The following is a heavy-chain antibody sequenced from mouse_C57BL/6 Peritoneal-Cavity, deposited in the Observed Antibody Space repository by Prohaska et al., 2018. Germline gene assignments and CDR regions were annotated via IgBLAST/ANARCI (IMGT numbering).Heavy chain of an antibody. V-gene: IGHV3-6*01. CDR3: ARDDYYAMDY. CDR2: CSYDCSN. Sequence: DVQLQESGPGLVKPAQSLSLTCSVSGYSITRGYYWNWIREFPGNTMEWMGYCSYDCSNNDNPSLKSRISITRDTSKNLFFLKLNSVTTEDTATYYCARDDYYAMDYWGQGTSVTVSS. CDR1: GYSITRGYY. J-gene: IGHJ4*01.